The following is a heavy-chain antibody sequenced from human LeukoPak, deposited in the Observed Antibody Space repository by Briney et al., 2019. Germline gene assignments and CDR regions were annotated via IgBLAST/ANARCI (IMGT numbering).Heavy chain of an antibody. V-gene: IGHV1-2*02. Sequence: GASVKASCKASGYTFTGYYMHWVRQAPGQGPEWMGWINPNSGGTNYAQKFQGRVTMTRDTSISTAYMELSRLRSDDTAVYYCARVVVTMGYGMDVWGQGTTVTVSS. CDR3: ARVVVTMGYGMDV. CDR1: GYTFTGYY. D-gene: IGHD2-15*01. J-gene: IGHJ6*02. CDR2: INPNSGGT.